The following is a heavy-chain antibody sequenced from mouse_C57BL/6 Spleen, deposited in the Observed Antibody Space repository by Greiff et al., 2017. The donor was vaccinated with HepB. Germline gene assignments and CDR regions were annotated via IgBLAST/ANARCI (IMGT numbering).Heavy chain of an antibody. J-gene: IGHJ4*01. Sequence: LVESGAELVRPGASVKLSCTASGFNIKDDYMHWVKQRPEQGLEWIGWIDPENGDTEYASKFQGKATITADTSSNTAYLQLSSLTSEDTAVYYCTTPTTTVVEDYAMDYWGQGTSVTVSS. CDR2: IDPENGDT. CDR1: GFNIKDDY. CDR3: TTPTTTVVEDYAMDY. D-gene: IGHD1-1*01. V-gene: IGHV14-4*01.